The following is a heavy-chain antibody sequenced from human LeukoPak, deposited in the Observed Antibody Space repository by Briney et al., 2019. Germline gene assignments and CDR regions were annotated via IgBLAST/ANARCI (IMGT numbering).Heavy chain of an antibody. CDR3: ARVSGYDYPPYFDY. V-gene: IGHV1-69*02. J-gene: IGHJ4*02. CDR2: IIPILGIA. D-gene: IGHD5-12*01. Sequence: ASVKASCKASGGTFSSYTISWVRQAPGQGLEWMGRIIPILGIANYAQKFQGRVTITADKSTSTAYMELSSLRSEDTAVYYCARVSGYDYPPYFDYWGQGTLVTVSS. CDR1: GGTFSSYT.